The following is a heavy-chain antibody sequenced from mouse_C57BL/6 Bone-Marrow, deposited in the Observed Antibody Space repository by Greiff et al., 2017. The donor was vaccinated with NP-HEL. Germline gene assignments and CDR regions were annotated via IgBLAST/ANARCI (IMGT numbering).Heavy chain of an antibody. D-gene: IGHD2-3*01. CDR3: ARDSLYDGYYPFAY. Sequence: EVQRVESGGGLVQSGRSLRLSCATSGFTFSDFYMEWVRQAPGKGLEWIAASRNKANDYTTEYSASVKGRFIVSRDTSQSILYLQMNALRAEDTAIYYCARDSLYDGYYPFAYWGQGTLVTVSA. V-gene: IGHV7-1*01. J-gene: IGHJ3*01. CDR2: SRNKANDYTT. CDR1: GFTFSDFY.